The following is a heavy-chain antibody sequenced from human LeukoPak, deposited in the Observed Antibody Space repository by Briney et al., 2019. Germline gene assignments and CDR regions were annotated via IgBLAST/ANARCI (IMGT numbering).Heavy chain of an antibody. V-gene: IGHV1-69*01. Sequence: SVRVSCKASGGTFSSYAISWVRQAPGQGLEWMGGIIPIFGTANYAQKFQGRVTITADESTSTAYMELSSLRSEDTAVYYCASVRSGSYSRVRLGYFDYWGQGTLVTVSS. J-gene: IGHJ4*02. CDR3: ASVRSGSYSRVRLGYFDY. CDR1: GGTFSSYA. D-gene: IGHD1-26*01. CDR2: IIPIFGTA.